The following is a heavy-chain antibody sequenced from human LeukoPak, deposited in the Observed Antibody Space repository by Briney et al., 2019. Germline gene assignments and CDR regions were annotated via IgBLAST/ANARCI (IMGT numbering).Heavy chain of an antibody. CDR3: ARGRDGYIGYYFDY. Sequence: SVKVSCKASGGTFSSYAISWVRQAPGQGLEWMGRIIPILGIANYAQKFQGRVTITADKSTSTAYMELSSLGSEDTAVYYCARGRDGYIGYYFDYWGQGTLVTVSS. J-gene: IGHJ4*02. V-gene: IGHV1-69*04. CDR2: IIPILGIA. D-gene: IGHD5-24*01. CDR1: GGTFSSYA.